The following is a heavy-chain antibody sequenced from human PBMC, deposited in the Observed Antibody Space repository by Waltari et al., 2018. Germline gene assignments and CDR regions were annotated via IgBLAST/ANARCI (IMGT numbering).Heavy chain of an antibody. J-gene: IGHJ4*02. CDR1: GCTFSTST. CDR3: ARSGEMKGTVDY. Sequence: HVQLEQSGAEVKKPGSSVKVSCKASGCTFSTSTVTWVRQAPGQGLEWMGIIIPFLGIAKYAQSLQARLTITVDQSTNTGYMELNNLRPEDTGVYYCARSGEMKGTVDYWGQGTLVTVSS. V-gene: IGHV1-69*02. D-gene: IGHD1-1*01. CDR2: IIPFLGIA.